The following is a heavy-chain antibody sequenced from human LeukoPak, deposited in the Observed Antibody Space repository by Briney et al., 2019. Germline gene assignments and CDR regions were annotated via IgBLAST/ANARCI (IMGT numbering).Heavy chain of an antibody. CDR1: GGSISSGDYY. J-gene: IGHJ6*02. CDR2: IYYSGST. CDR3: ARGPWDSSGYFYYYYGMDV. V-gene: IGHV4-30-4*01. D-gene: IGHD3-22*01. Sequence: PSETLSLTCTVSGGSISSGDYYWSWIRQPPGKGLEWIGYIYYSGSTYYNPSLKSRVTISVDTSKNQFSLKLSSVTAADTAVYYCARGPWDSSGYFYYYYGMDVWGQGTTVTVSS.